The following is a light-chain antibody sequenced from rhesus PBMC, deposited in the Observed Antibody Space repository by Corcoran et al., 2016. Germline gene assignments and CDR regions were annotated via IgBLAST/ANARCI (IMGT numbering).Light chain of an antibody. CDR1: ASDIGTYND. CDR3: CSYRSGGTFI. CDR2: DVT. V-gene: IGLV2S9*01. Sequence: QSALTQPPSVSKSLGQSVTISCTGSASDIGTYNDVSWYQHHPGTAPRLLIYDVTKRPSGVSDRFSGSKSGNTAFLTISGLQSEDETDYYCCSYRSGGTFIFGAGTRLTVL. J-gene: IGLJ1*01.